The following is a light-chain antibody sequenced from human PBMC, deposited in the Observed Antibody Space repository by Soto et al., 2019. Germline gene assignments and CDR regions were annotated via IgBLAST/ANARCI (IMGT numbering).Light chain of an antibody. Sequence: QSVLTQPASVSGSPGQSIAISCTGTSSVVGGFNYVSWYQQHPGKAPKLLIYDVTSRPSGVSDRFSGSKSANTASLTISGLQAEDEADYYCASYTTSSTYVFGTGTKVTVL. CDR2: DVT. CDR1: SSVVGGFNY. CDR3: ASYTTSSTYV. V-gene: IGLV2-14*03. J-gene: IGLJ1*01.